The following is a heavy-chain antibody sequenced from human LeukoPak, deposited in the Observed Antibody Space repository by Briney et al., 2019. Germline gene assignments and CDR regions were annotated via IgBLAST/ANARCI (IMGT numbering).Heavy chain of an antibody. CDR3: VKEIRRNYFYGMDV. CDR1: GFSFSNSD. Sequence: PGGSLRLSGAASGFSFSNSDMHWVRQAPGKGLKWVAFIRYDGSNKYYEDSVKGRLTISRDNAKNTLFLRMYSLRPEDTAVYYCVKEIRRNYFYGMDVWGQGTSVTVSS. CDR2: IRYDGSNK. J-gene: IGHJ6*02. V-gene: IGHV3-30*02.